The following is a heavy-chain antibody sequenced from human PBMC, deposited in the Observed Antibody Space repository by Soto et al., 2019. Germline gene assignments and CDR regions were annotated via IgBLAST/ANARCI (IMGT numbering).Heavy chain of an antibody. CDR1: GVTFRIAV. CDR2: FKSKTDGGTT. J-gene: IGHJ6*02. CDR3: TQSRFLEWFKWDYYYYYGMDV. Sequence: PGGSLKLCCAACGVTFRIAVVNWARKAPGEGLEWVGRFKSKTDGGTTDYAAPVKGRFTISRDDSKNTLYLQMNSLKTEDTAVYYCTQSRFLEWFKWDYYYYYGMDVWGQGTTVTVSS. D-gene: IGHD3-3*01. V-gene: IGHV3-15*07.